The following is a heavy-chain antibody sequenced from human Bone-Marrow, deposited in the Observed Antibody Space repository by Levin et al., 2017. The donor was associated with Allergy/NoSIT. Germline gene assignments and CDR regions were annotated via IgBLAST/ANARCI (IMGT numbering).Heavy chain of an antibody. CDR1: GFTFSSYG. D-gene: IGHD2-2*01. J-gene: IGHJ6*02. Sequence: GGSLRLSCAASGFTFSSYGMHWVRQAPGKGLEWVAVISHDGSNNYYEDSVKGRFTISRDNSKNTLYVQMNRLRAEDTAVYYCAKDQRGGYCSSSSCYLAMDVWGHGITVTVSS. V-gene: IGHV3-30*18. CDR2: ISHDGSNN. CDR3: AKDQRGGYCSSSSCYLAMDV.